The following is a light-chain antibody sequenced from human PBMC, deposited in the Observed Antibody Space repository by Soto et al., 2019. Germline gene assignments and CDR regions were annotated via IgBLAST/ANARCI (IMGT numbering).Light chain of an antibody. CDR3: QAWDSNTGV. V-gene: IGLV3-1*01. J-gene: IGLJ1*01. CDR1: KLGDKY. Sequence: SYELTQPPSVSVSPGQTASITCSGAKLGDKYACWYQQKAGQSPVLVIYEDNKRPSGITERFSGSNSGNTATLTISETQAMDEADYYCQAWDSNTGVFRTGTKLTVL. CDR2: EDN.